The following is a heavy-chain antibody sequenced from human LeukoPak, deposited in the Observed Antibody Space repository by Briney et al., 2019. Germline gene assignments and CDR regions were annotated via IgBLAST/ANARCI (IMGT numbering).Heavy chain of an antibody. J-gene: IGHJ4*02. Sequence: GESLKISCKGSGYSFTNYWIGWVRQMPGKGLEWMGIIYPGDSHTKYSPSFQGQVTISADKSIRTAYLQWSSLKASDTAMYYCARQYYDSSGFYPYFDYWGQGTQVTVSS. CDR1: GYSFTNYW. CDR3: ARQYYDSSGFYPYFDY. D-gene: IGHD3-22*01. CDR2: IYPGDSHT. V-gene: IGHV5-51*01.